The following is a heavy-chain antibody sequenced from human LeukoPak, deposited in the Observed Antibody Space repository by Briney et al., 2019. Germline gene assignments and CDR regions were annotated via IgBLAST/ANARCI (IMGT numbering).Heavy chain of an antibody. CDR1: GYTLTELS. V-gene: IGHV1-24*01. Sequence: ASVKVSCKVSGYTLTELSMHWVRQAPGKGLEWMGGFDPEDGETIYAQKFQGRVTMTEDTSTDTAYMELSSLRSEDTAVYYCATPRPVPAAIRGGYYYYYHMDVWGKGTTVTVSS. CDR3: ATPRPVPAAIRGGYYYYYHMDV. J-gene: IGHJ6*03. CDR2: FDPEDGET. D-gene: IGHD2-2*02.